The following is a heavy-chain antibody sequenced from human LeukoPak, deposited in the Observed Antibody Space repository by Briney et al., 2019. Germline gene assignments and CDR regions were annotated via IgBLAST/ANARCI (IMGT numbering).Heavy chain of an antibody. CDR1: GFTFSSYG. D-gene: IGHD3-10*01. J-gene: IGHJ4*02. CDR3: ATGGDYYGSGSCYNLMY. V-gene: IGHV3-30*02. CDR2: IRYDGSNK. Sequence: PGGSLRLSCAASGFTFSSYGMHWVRQAPGKGLERVAFIRYDGSNKYYADSVKGRFTISRDNSKNTLYLQMNSLRAEDTAVYYCATGGDYYGSGSCYNLMYWGQGTLVTVSS.